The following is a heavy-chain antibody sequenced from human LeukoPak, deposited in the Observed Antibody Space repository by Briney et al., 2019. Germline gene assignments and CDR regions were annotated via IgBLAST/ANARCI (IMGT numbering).Heavy chain of an antibody. CDR1: GSIFTSYW. J-gene: IGHJ4*02. V-gene: IGHV5-51*01. Sequence: GESLQISCEGSGSIFTSYWIGWVRQLPGKGLEWMGVIYPGDSDIRYSPSFQGQVTISADKSISTAYLQWSSLKASDTAMYYCARPYTGSYFGGGYWGQGTLVTVSS. D-gene: IGHD1-26*01. CDR2: IYPGDSDI. CDR3: ARPYTGSYFGGGY.